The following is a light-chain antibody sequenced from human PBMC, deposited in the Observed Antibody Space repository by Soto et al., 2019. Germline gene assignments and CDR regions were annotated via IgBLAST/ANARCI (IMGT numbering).Light chain of an antibody. V-gene: IGKV1-9*01. CDR1: PAIASF. CDR3: QQLNGSPWT. J-gene: IGKJ1*01. Sequence: IQLTQSPSSLSASVGDRVTITCRASPAIASFLAWYQQKPGTAPKLLIYGASTLQSGVPSRFSGSRSGTDYTLTIASLQPEDLATYYCQQLNGSPWTFGQGTKVDNK. CDR2: GAS.